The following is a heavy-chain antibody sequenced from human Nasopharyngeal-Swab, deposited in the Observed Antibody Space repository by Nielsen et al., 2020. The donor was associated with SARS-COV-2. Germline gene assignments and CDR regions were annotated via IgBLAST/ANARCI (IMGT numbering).Heavy chain of an antibody. D-gene: IGHD4-11*01. CDR3: AKDHRGYSKYMDV. CDR1: GFTFHDYS. CDR2: ICCNSDSI. Sequence: SLKISCAASGFTFHDYSMHWVRQAPGKGLEWVSGICCNSDSIAYADSVKGRFTISRDNAKNSLYLQMNSLRAEDTALYYCAKDHRGYSKYMDVWGKGTTVTVSS. V-gene: IGHV3-9*01. J-gene: IGHJ6*03.